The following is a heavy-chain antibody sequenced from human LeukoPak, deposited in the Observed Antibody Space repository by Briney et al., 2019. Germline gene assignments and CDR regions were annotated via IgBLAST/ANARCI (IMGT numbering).Heavy chain of an antibody. V-gene: IGHV3-33*08. J-gene: IGHJ4*02. Sequence: PGGSLRLSCAASGFTFSSYGMHWVRQAPGKGLGWVAVIWYDGSNKYYADSVKGRFTISRDNSKNTLYLQMNSLRAEDTAVYYCARPDSGYSSSAPPDYWGQGTLVTVSS. CDR3: ARPDSGYSSSAPPDY. CDR1: GFTFSSYG. D-gene: IGHD6-13*01. CDR2: IWYDGSNK.